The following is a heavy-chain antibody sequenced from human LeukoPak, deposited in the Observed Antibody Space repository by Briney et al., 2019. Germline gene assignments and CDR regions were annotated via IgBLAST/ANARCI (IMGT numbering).Heavy chain of an antibody. CDR2: TYYRSRLYT. D-gene: IGHD3-22*01. J-gene: IGHJ5*01. V-gene: IGHV6-1*01. CDR3: ARVYYDSSGYWWFDP. CDR1: GDSLSGNRAA. Sequence: SQTLSLTCAISGDSLSGNRAAWSWIRQSPSRGLEWLGRTYYRSRLYTDYHLSVKSRIAIKPDTCKNQFSLELKSVTPEDTAVYYCARVYYDSSGYWWFDPWGQGTLVTVSS.